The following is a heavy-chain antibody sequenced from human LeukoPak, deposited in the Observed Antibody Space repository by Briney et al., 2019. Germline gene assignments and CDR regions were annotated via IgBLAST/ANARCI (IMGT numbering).Heavy chain of an antibody. CDR2: VHHSGTT. D-gene: IGHD5-18*01. Sequence: SETLSLTCTVSGYSISSGYFWGWIRQSPGRGLEWIESVHHSGTTHYNPSLKSRVTMSVDTSKNQFSLKLSSVTAADTAVYYCARGGYSYGLYYYDYWGQGSLVTVSS. V-gene: IGHV4-38-2*02. J-gene: IGHJ4*02. CDR1: GYSISSGYF. CDR3: ARGGYSYGLYYYDY.